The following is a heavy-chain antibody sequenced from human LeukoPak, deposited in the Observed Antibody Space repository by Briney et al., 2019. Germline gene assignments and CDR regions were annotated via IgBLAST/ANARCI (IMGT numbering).Heavy chain of an antibody. J-gene: IGHJ4*02. CDR3: ARTLWFGELEADFDY. CDR1: GFTFDDYG. V-gene: IGHV3-20*04. D-gene: IGHD3-10*01. Sequence: GGSLRLSCAASGFTFDDYGMSWVRQAPGKGLEWVSGINWNGGSSGYADSVKGRFTISRDNAKNSLYLQMNSLRAEDTALYYCARTLWFGELEADFDYWGQGTLVTVSS. CDR2: INWNGGSS.